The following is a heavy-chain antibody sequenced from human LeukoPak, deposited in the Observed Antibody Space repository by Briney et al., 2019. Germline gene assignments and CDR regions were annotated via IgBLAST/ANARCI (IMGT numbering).Heavy chain of an antibody. CDR3: ARGSGSTIFGVVARANWFDP. CDR2: IYHTGST. CDR1: GGPISSSSYY. D-gene: IGHD3-3*01. J-gene: IGHJ5*02. Sequence: SETLSLTCTVSGGPISSSSYYWGWIRQPPGKGLGWIGSIYHTGSTHYNPSLKSRVTISVDTYKNQFSLKLSSVTAADTAVYYCARGSGSTIFGVVARANWFDPWGQGTLVTVSS. V-gene: IGHV4-39*07.